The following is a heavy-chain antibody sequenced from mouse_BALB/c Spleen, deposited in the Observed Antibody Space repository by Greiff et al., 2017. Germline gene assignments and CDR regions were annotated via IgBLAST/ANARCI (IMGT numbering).Heavy chain of an antibody. V-gene: IGHV3-1*02. CDR1: GFSFTSCYI. D-gene: IGHD2-4*01. J-gene: IGHJ4*01. CDR3: ASRIYYDYNDYALDD. CDR2: IHYSGST. Sequence: DVKLVESGPGLVQPSRSLSLSCAVSGFSFTSCYIWYFLRPPPGKLLWLVCFIHYSGSTNYNPSLKSRISITRDTSKNQFFLQLNSVTTEDTATYYCASRIYYDYNDYALDDWGQGTSVTVSA.